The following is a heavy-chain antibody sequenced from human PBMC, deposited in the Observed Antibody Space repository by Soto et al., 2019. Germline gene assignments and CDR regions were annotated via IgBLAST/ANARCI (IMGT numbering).Heavy chain of an antibody. D-gene: IGHD6-19*01. V-gene: IGHV3-48*03. J-gene: IGHJ4*02. Sequence: EVQLVESGGGLVQPGGSLRLSCAASGFTFSSYEMNWVRQAPGKGLEWVSYISSSGSTIYYADSVKGRFTISRDNAKNSLYLQTNSLRAEDTAVYYCARVGPPVAGMGEVDYWGQGTLVTVSS. CDR1: GFTFSSYE. CDR2: ISSSGSTI. CDR3: ARVGPPVAGMGEVDY.